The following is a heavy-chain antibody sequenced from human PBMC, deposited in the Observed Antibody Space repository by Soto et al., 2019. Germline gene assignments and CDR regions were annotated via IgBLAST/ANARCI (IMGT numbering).Heavy chain of an antibody. V-gene: IGHV1-69*02. J-gene: IGHJ4*02. Sequence: GAPVKVSCKACGGTFSSYTFSWVRQAPGQGLEWMGRTIPILDLTNFAQKFQGRVTITADKSTSTAYMELSSLRSEDTAVYYCARGYDSSGYYNYFDYWGQGTLVTVSS. CDR2: TIPILDLT. D-gene: IGHD3-22*01. CDR1: GGTFSSYT. CDR3: ARGYDSSGYYNYFDY.